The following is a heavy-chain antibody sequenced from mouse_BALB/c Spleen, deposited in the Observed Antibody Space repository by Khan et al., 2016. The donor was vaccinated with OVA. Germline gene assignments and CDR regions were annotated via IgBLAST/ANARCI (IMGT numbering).Heavy chain of an antibody. CDR3: VREVYYDCYGFLDD. D-gene: IGHD1-2*01. CDR2: IWRGGST. V-gene: IGHV2-2-2*01. Sequence: QVQLKQSGPGLVQPSQSLSITCTVSGFSLTSDGVHWVRPSPGKGLESLVVIWRGGSTDYNAALISRLNISNDTSKTQVFLKVNGMQADDTAIYYCVREVYYDCYGFLDDWGAGTTVTVSS. CDR1: GFSLTSDG. J-gene: IGHJ1*02.